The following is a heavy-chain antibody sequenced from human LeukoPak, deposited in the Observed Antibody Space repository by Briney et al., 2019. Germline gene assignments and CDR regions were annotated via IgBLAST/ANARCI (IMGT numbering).Heavy chain of an antibody. V-gene: IGHV1-18*01. CDR2: ISAYNGNT. D-gene: IGHD2-15*01. CDR1: GYTFTSYG. CDR3: ARAPSGGSYQWVRNSNWFDP. J-gene: IGHJ5*02. Sequence: ASVKVSCKASGYTFTSYGISWVRQAPGQGLEWMGWISAYNGNTNYAQKLQGRVTMTTDTSTSTAYMELRSLRSDDTAVYYCARAPSGGSYQWVRNSNWFDPWGQGTLVTVSS.